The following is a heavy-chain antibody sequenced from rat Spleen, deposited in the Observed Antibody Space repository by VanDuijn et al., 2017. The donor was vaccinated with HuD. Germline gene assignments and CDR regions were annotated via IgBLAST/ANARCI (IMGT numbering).Heavy chain of an antibody. D-gene: IGHD1-12*02. CDR2: LTYDGSST. CDR3: ATDGYYDGIYYSVYVMDA. CDR1: GFIFSDYY. J-gene: IGHJ4*01. Sequence: EVQLVESDGGLVQPGRSLKISCAASGFIFSDYYMAWVRQAPTKGLEWVATLTYDGSSTYYRDSVKGRFTISRDNAKNTLYLQMDSLKSEDTATYYCATDGYYDGIYYSVYVMDAWGQGASVTVSS. V-gene: IGHV5S10*01.